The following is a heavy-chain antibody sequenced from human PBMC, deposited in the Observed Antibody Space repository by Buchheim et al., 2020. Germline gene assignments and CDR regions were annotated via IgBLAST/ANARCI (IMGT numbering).Heavy chain of an antibody. Sequence: EVQLVESGGGLVQPGGSLRLSCAASGFTFSSYSMNWVRQAPGKGLEWVSYISSSSTIYYADSVKGRFTISRDNAKNSLYLQMNSLRAEDTAVYYCARDAVVVPANAHGLDYWGQGTL. CDR1: GFTFSSYS. CDR3: ARDAVVVPANAHGLDY. CDR2: ISSSSTI. V-gene: IGHV3-48*04. J-gene: IGHJ4*02. D-gene: IGHD2-2*01.